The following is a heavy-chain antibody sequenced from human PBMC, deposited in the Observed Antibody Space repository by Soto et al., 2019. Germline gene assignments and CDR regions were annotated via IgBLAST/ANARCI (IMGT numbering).Heavy chain of an antibody. V-gene: IGHV3-30-3*01. Sequence: PGGSLRLSCAASGFTFSTYPMHWVRQAPGKGLEWVAVLSFDGSNQYYADSVKGRFTISRDNSKNTLYLQMNSLRAEDTAVYYCAKVSSIAVRGKYYFDYWGQGTPVTVSS. D-gene: IGHD6-6*01. CDR2: LSFDGSNQ. CDR1: GFTFSTYP. CDR3: AKVSSIAVRGKYYFDY. J-gene: IGHJ4*02.